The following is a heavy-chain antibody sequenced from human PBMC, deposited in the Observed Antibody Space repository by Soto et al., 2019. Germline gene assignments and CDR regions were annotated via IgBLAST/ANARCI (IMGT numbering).Heavy chain of an antibody. V-gene: IGHV1-18*01. Sequence: GASVKVSCKASGYTFTSYGISWVRQAPGQGLEWMGWISAYNGNTNYAQKLQGRVTMTTDTSTSTAYMELRSLRSDDTAVYYCAGYRVFSGGSGYGPGVFYIRAQGTMDTVS. D-gene: IGHD2-15*01. CDR3: AGYRVFSGGSGYGPGVFYI. J-gene: IGHJ3*02. CDR1: GYTFTSYG. CDR2: ISAYNGNT.